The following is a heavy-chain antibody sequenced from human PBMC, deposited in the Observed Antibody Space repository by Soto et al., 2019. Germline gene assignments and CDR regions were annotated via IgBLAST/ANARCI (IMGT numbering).Heavy chain of an antibody. CDR3: ARDASYYSLWSGYYPSRNGMDV. D-gene: IGHD3-3*01. J-gene: IGHJ6*02. V-gene: IGHV3-33*01. Sequence: QVQVVESGGGVVQPGRSLRLSCAASGFTFSSFSMHWVRQAPGKGLEWVSLIWYDGSKKSYGDSVKGRFTISRDNSRNTVYLQMTSLRADDKAVYYCARDASYYSLWSGYYPSRNGMDVWGQGTTVTVSS. CDR2: IWYDGSKK. CDR1: GFTFSSFS.